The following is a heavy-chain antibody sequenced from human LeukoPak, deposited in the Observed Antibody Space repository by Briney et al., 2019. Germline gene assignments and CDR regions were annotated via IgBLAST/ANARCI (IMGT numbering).Heavy chain of an antibody. CDR2: IYHSGST. CDR3: ARDVSFDDSSGYSDY. D-gene: IGHD3-22*01. Sequence: SETLSLTCTVSGYSISSGYYWGWIRQPPGKGLEWIGNIYHSGSTYYNPSLKSRVTISVDTSKNQFSLKLRSVTAADTAVYFCARDVSFDDSSGYSDYWGQGTLVTVSS. V-gene: IGHV4-38-2*02. CDR1: GYSISSGYY. J-gene: IGHJ4*02.